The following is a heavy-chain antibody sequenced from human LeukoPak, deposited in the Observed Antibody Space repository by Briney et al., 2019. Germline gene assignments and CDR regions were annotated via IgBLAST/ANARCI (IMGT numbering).Heavy chain of an antibody. Sequence: ASVNVACKAAGYTFASYDINWVRQPTGGGREWVGWMNPDGGNTGYAQKLHGRVTMTKTTSISTDYMELSSLRSEQTAVYYCASGPKEGSYGFDYWGQGTMVTVSS. CDR3: ASGPKEGSYGFDY. V-gene: IGHV1-8*01. CDR2: MNPDGGNT. CDR1: GYTFASYD. D-gene: IGHD1-26*01. J-gene: IGHJ4*02.